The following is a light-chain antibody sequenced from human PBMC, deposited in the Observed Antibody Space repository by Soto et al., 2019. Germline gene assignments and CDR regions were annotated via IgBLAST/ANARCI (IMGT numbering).Light chain of an antibody. J-gene: IGKJ3*01. CDR3: QQYDNLPT. Sequence: DIQMTQSPSSLSASVGDRVTITCQASQDISNYLNCYQQKPGKAPKLLIYDASNLETGVPSRFSGRGSGTDFTFTISSLQPEDIATYYCQQYDNLPTFGPGTKVDIK. V-gene: IGKV1-33*01. CDR1: QDISNY. CDR2: DAS.